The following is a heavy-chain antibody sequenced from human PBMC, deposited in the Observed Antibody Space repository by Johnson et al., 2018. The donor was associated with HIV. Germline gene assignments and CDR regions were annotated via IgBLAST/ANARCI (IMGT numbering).Heavy chain of an antibody. J-gene: IGHJ3*02. CDR3: ARAMHDQYDQLLGAFEI. V-gene: IGHV3-11*04. CDR2: ISSSGSTI. CDR1: GFIFSNYW. Sequence: VQLVESGGGLVQPGGSLRLSCAASGFIFSNYWMSWIRQAPGKGLEWVSYISSSGSTIYYADSVKGRFTISRDNAKNSLYLQMNSLRAEDTAVYYCARAMHDQYDQLLGAFEIWGQGTMVTVSS. D-gene: IGHD2-2*01.